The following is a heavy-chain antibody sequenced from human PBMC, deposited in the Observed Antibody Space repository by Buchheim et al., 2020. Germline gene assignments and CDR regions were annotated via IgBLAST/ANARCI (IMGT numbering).Heavy chain of an antibody. J-gene: IGHJ6*02. D-gene: IGHD1-1*01. CDR1: GFIFTNAW. V-gene: IGHV3-15*01. Sequence: EVQLVESGGGLVKPGGSLGLSCAASGFIFTNAWMSWARQAPGKGLEWVGRIKSKADGGTQDYAAPVKGRFTISRDDSKNTLFLQMNSLKTEDTGVYYCTTSRGRYLNMDVWGQGTT. CDR2: IKSKADGGTQ. CDR3: TTSRGRYLNMDV.